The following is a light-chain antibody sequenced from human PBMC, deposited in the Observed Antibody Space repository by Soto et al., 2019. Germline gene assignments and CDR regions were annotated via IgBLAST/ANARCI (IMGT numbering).Light chain of an antibody. J-gene: IGKJ2*02. CDR3: QQLNSYRT. Sequence: DIQLTQSPSFLSASVGDRVTITCRASQGISSYLAWYQQRPGKAPKLLIYAASTMQSGVPSRFSGSGSGTEFTLTISSLQPEDFANYYCQQLNSYRTFGQGTKLEIK. CDR1: QGISSY. CDR2: AAS. V-gene: IGKV1-9*01.